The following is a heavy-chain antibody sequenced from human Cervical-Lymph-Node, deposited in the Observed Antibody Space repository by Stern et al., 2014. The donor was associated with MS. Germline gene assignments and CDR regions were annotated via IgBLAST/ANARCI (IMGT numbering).Heavy chain of an antibody. D-gene: IGHD2-2*01. J-gene: IGHJ5*02. CDR1: GGSISSGGYY. V-gene: IGHV4-31*03. CDR2: IYYSGST. CDR3: AREYCSSTSCYQWFDP. Sequence: QLQLQESGPGLVKPSQTLSLTCTVSGGSISSGGYYWSWIRQHPGKGLEWIGYIYYSGSTYYNPSLKSRVTISVDTSKNQFSRKLSSVTAADTAVYYCAREYCSSTSCYQWFDPWGQGTLVTVSS.